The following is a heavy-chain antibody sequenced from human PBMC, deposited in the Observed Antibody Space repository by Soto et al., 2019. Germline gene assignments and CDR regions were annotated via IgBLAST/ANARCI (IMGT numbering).Heavy chain of an antibody. CDR2: INFSGTNT. Sequence: EVQLLESGGGLAQPGGSLRLSCAASGFIFSNYGMSWVRQTPEKGLEWVSSINFSGTNTHYADSVEGRFTISRDNARSILYLRMDSLRDDDSAVYFCAGPLWNTNYWGQGTLVTVSS. J-gene: IGHJ4*02. D-gene: IGHD3-10*01. CDR1: GFIFSNYG. CDR3: AGPLWNTNY. V-gene: IGHV3-23*01.